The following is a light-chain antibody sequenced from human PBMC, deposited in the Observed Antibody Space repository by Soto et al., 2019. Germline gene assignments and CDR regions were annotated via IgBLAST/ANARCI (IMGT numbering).Light chain of an antibody. CDR3: QQYDSSLYT. Sequence: EIVLTQSPGTLSLSPGERATLSCRASQSVSSSYLAWYQQKPGQAPRLLIYSASTRATGIPDRFSGSGSGTDFTLTISRLEPEDLAVYYCQQYDSSLYTFDQGTKLEIK. J-gene: IGKJ2*01. CDR1: QSVSSSY. V-gene: IGKV3-20*01. CDR2: SAS.